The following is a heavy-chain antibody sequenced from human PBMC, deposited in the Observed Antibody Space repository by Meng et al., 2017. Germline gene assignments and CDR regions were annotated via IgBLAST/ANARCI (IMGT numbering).Heavy chain of an antibody. CDR1: GYTFTGYY. CDR3: ARGTGYYDSSGKVDY. D-gene: IGHD3-22*01. J-gene: IGHJ4*02. Sequence: VQLGQSGAEVNKTGASVKVSCKASGYTFTGYYMHWVRQAPGQGLEWMGRINTNSGGTNYAQKFQGRVTMTRDTSISTAYMELSRLRSDDTAVYYCARGTGYYDSSGKVDYWGQGTLVTVSS. V-gene: IGHV1-2*06. CDR2: INTNSGGT.